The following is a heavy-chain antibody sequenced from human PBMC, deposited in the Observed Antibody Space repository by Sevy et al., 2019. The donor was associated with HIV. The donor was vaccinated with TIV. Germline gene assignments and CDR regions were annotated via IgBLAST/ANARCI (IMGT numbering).Heavy chain of an antibody. CDR2: VYYTGGT. CDR1: GGSINSDH. Sequence: SETLSLTCTVSGGSINSDHWNWIRQRPGKGLEWIGYVYYTGGTNYNPSLKNRVTISVDRTKNQFSLKRTSVTAADTAVYYRARRNDFDIWGQGTMVTVSS. CDR3: ARRNDFDI. J-gene: IGHJ3*02. V-gene: IGHV4-59*08.